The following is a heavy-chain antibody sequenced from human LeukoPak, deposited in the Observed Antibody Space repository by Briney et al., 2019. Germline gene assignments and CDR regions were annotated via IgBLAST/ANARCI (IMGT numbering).Heavy chain of an antibody. D-gene: IGHD2-2*01. V-gene: IGHV5-51*01. J-gene: IGHJ4*02. CDR2: IYPGDSDT. CDR1: GYSFTSYW. CDR3: ASRSSTSDFDY. Sequence: GESLKISCKGSGYSFTSYWIGWVRQMPGKGLEWMGIIYPGDSDTKYSPSFQGQVTISADKYISTAYLQWSSLKASDTAMYYCASRSSTSDFDYWGQGTLVSVSS.